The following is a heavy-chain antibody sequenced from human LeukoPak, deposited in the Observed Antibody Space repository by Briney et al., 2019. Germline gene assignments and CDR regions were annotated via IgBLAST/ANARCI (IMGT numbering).Heavy chain of an antibody. D-gene: IGHD3-10*01. J-gene: IGHJ5*02. Sequence: ASVKVSCKVSGYTLTELSMHWVRQAPGKGLEWMGGFDPEDGETIYAQKFQGRVTMTEDTSTDTAYMELSSLRSEDTAVYYCARGITLIRGLIITWFDPWGPGTLVAVSS. CDR3: ARGITLIRGLIITWFDP. CDR2: FDPEDGET. V-gene: IGHV1-24*01. CDR1: GYTLTELS.